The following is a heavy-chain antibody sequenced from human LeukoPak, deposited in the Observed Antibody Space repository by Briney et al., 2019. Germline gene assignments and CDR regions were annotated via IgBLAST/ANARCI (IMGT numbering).Heavy chain of an antibody. CDR1: GGSLSGYY. Sequence: PSETLSLTCAVYGGSLSGYYWSWIRQPPGKGLEWIGEINHSGSTNYNPSLKSRVTISVDTSKNQFSLKLSSVTAADTAVYYCARRESAQPYNWFDPWGQGTLVTVSS. CDR2: INHSGST. J-gene: IGHJ5*02. D-gene: IGHD6-13*01. V-gene: IGHV4-34*01. CDR3: ARRESAQPYNWFDP.